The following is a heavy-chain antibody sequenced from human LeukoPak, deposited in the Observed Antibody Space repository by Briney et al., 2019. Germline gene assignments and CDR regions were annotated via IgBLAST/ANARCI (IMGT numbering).Heavy chain of an antibody. D-gene: IGHD6-13*01. CDR1: GYIFTAYG. J-gene: IGHJ4*02. V-gene: IGHV1-18*01. Sequence: ASVKVSCKASGYIFTAYGISWVRQAPGQGLEWMGWISDYNGNTNYAQKVEGRVTMTTDTSTSTAYMELRSLRSDDTAVCYCASSIAAAGWRDYWGQGTLVTVSS. CDR2: ISDYNGNT. CDR3: ASSIAAAGWRDY.